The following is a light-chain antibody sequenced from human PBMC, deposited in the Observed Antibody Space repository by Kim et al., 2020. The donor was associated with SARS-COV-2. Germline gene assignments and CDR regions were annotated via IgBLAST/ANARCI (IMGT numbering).Light chain of an antibody. Sequence: GQSITIAGAAGRSDVGNYNDVSWYQHHPVKAPNLLIYGVTKRPSGVPDRLSASKSGSTASLTVSALQIEDEADYYCGSYTGNNNFVFGTGTKVTVL. CDR3: GSYTGNNNFV. CDR1: RSDVGNYND. J-gene: IGLJ1*01. V-gene: IGLV2-8*01. CDR2: GVT.